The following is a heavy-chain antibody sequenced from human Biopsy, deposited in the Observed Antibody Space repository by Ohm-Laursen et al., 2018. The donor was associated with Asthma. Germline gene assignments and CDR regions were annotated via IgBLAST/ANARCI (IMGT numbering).Heavy chain of an antibody. D-gene: IGHD3-9*01. CDR2: INAGDGNT. CDR3: ARTYYDFLTGQVNDALAM. V-gene: IGHV1-3*01. J-gene: IGHJ3*02. Sequence: ASVKVSCKSSGYTFIHFAIHWVRQAPGQRLEWMGWINAGDGNTKYSQKFQGRVTITRDTSASTAYMDLRSLRSEDTAMYYCARTYYDFLTGQVNDALAMWGQGTVVTVSS. CDR1: GYTFIHFA.